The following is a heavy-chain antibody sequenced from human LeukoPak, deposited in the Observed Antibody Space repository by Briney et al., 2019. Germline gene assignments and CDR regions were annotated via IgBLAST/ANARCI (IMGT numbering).Heavy chain of an antibody. Sequence: SETLSLTCAVHGGSFSGYYWSWIRQPPGKGLEWIGEINHSGSTNYNPSLKSRVTISVDTSKNQFSLKLSSVTAADTAVYYCARGANGDYVTSYYFDYWGQGTLVTVSS. D-gene: IGHD4-17*01. CDR2: INHSGST. CDR1: GGSFSGYY. CDR3: ARGANGDYVTSYYFDY. J-gene: IGHJ4*02. V-gene: IGHV4-34*01.